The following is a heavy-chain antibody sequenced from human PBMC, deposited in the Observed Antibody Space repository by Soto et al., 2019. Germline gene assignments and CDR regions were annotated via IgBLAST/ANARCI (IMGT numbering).Heavy chain of an antibody. CDR3: ARRARPDFYYMDV. J-gene: IGHJ6*03. Sequence: EVQLAESGGGLAQPGGSLRLSCAASGFTLSGYAMDWVRQAPGKGLEYVSGISSNGVGTYYANSVQGRFTISRDNSKNTVYLQRGSLRPEDGAVYYCARRARPDFYYMDVGGKGPTVTVSS. V-gene: IGHV3-64*01. D-gene: IGHD6-6*01. CDR2: ISSNGVGT. CDR1: GFTLSGYA.